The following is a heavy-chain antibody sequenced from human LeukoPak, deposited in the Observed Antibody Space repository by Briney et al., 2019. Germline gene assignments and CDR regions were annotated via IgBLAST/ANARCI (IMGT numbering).Heavy chain of an antibody. CDR1: GFTFYDYA. J-gene: IGHJ4*02. V-gene: IGHV3-30*02. CDR2: MRYDGTKT. D-gene: IGHD6-19*01. CDR3: AKDISSSGLYFDY. Sequence: GRSLRLSCAASGFTFYDYAMHWVRQAPGKGLEWVAFMRYDGTKTYNADSVKGRFTISRDNSRDTLYLQMNSLRAEDMTLYYCAKDISSSGLYFDYWGQGTLVTVSS.